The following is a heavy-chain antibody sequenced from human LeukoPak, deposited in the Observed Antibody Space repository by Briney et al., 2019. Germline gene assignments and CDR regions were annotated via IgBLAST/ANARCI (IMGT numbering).Heavy chain of an antibody. Sequence: ATVKVSCKASGGTFSSYAISWVRQAPGQGLEWMGGIIPIFGTANYAQKFQGRVTITADESTSTAYMELSSLRSEDTAVYYCAKTLRFLKATHAFDIWGQGTMVTVSS. CDR3: AKTLRFLKATHAFDI. CDR2: IIPIFGTA. V-gene: IGHV1-69*13. CDR1: GGTFSSYA. J-gene: IGHJ3*02. D-gene: IGHD3-3*01.